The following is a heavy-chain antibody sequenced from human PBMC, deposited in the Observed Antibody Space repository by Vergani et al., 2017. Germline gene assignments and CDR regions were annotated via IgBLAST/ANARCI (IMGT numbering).Heavy chain of an antibody. J-gene: IGHJ5*02. Sequence: VQLVESGGGVVQPGRSLRLSCAASGFTFSSYWMSWVRQAPGKGLEWVANIKQDGSEKYYVDSVKGRVTISVDTSKNSLYLQMNSLRAEDTAVYYCARDPRHYGSGTPWGQGTLVTVSS. CDR2: IKQDGSEK. D-gene: IGHD3-10*01. CDR3: ARDPRHYGSGTP. CDR1: GFTFSSYW. V-gene: IGHV3-7*03.